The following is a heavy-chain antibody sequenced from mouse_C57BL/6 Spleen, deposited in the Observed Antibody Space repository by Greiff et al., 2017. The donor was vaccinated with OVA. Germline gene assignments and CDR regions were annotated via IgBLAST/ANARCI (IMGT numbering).Heavy chain of an antibody. J-gene: IGHJ4*01. D-gene: IGHD1-1*01. CDR2: IDPSDSYT. CDR3: AVLPYAMDY. CDR1: GYTFTSYW. V-gene: IGHV1-69*01. Sequence: QVQLQQPGAELVMPGASVKLSCKASGYTFTSYWMHWVKQRPGQGLEWIGEIDPSDSYTNYNQKFKGKSTLTVDKSSSTAYMQRSSLTSEDSAVYYCAVLPYAMDYWGQGTSVTVSS.